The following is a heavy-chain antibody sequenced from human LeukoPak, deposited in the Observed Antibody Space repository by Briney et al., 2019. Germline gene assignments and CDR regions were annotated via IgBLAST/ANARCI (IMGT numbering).Heavy chain of an antibody. CDR2: IYTSGST. D-gene: IGHD5-18*01. J-gene: IGHJ6*03. Sequence: SQTLSLTCTVSGGSISSGSYYWSWIRQPAGKGLEWIGRIYTSGSTNYNPSLKSRVTISVDTSKNQFSLKLSSVTAADTAVYYCARDLIQLWLGGYYYYMDVWGKGTTVTVS. CDR1: GGSISSGSYY. V-gene: IGHV4-61*02. CDR3: ARDLIQLWLGGYYYYMDV.